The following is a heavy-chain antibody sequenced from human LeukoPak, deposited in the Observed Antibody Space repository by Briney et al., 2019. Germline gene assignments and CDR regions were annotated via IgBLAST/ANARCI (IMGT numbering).Heavy chain of an antibody. Sequence: GGSLRLSCAASGFTVSSNYMSWIRQAPGKGLEWVSIIYSGGSTYYADSVKGRFTISRDNSKNTLYLQMNSLRADDMAVYYCARVPDYWGQGTLVTVSS. CDR3: ARVPDY. V-gene: IGHV3-53*01. J-gene: IGHJ4*02. CDR2: IYSGGST. CDR1: GFTVSSNY.